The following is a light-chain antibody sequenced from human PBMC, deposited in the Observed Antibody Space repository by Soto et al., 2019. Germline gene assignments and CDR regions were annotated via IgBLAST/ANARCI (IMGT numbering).Light chain of an antibody. J-gene: IGKJ3*01. Sequence: EVVMTQSPATLSVSPGERATLSCRASQNVHSNIAWYQQKPGQAPSLLISYASTSATGIPARFSGSGSGTEFTLTISSLQSDDFGVYYCQHYSNWPPTFGPGTKVEIK. CDR2: YAS. CDR3: QHYSNWPPT. CDR1: QNVHSN. V-gene: IGKV3-15*01.